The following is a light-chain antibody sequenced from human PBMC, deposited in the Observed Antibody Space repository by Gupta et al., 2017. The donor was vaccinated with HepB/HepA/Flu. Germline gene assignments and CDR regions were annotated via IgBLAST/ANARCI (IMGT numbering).Light chain of an antibody. J-gene: IGKJ1*01. CDR1: QSVSSNY. CDR3: QQEGYSPWT. Sequence: EVVLTQSPDTLYLFPGERASLSCKSSQSVSSNYLAWYQQKPGQAPRLLIYGTSTRATGIPDRFSGSGSGADFTLTINTLDPADFAVYICQQEGYSPWTFGQGTMVEVK. CDR2: GTS. V-gene: IGKV3-20*01.